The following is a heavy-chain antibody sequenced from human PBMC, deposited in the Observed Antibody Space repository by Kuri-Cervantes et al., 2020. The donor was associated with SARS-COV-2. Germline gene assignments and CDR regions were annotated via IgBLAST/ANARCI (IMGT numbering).Heavy chain of an antibody. J-gene: IGHJ4*02. CDR2: ISGSGGST. CDR1: GFTFSSYA. Sequence: LSLTCAASGFTFSSYAMSWVRQAPGKGLEWVSAISGSGGSTYYADSVKGRFTISRDNSKNTLYLQMNSLRAEDTAVYYCARVVGIRGYVDYWGQGTLVTVSS. V-gene: IGHV3-23*01. D-gene: IGHD3-10*01. CDR3: ARVVGIRGYVDY.